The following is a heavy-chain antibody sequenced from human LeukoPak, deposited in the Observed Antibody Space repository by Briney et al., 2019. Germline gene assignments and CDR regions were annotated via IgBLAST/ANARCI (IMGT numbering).Heavy chain of an antibody. CDR2: IIPIFGTP. CDR3: ARVDRYHFYLDV. J-gene: IGHJ6*03. V-gene: IGHV1-69*05. Sequence: VASAKVSCKASGGTFRTYSVTWVRQAPGQGLEWMGGIIPIFGTPNYAQKFQGRVKVTTDDATGTAYMELSSLMSEDTAIYYCARVDRYHFYLDVWGKGTPVTVSS. CDR1: GGTFRTYS.